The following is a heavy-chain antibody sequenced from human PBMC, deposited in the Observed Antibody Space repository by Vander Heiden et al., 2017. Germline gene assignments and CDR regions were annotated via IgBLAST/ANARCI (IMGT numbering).Heavy chain of an antibody. CDR3: ANSQGYYHGMDV. CDR2: ITFDGTSK. Sequence: QVQLVESGGGVVQPGRSLRLSCAASGFTFSSYGMHWVRQFPGKGLEWVAVITFDGTSKYHADSVEGRFIISRDNSKNTLYLQMNSLRIEDTAVYYCANSQGYYHGMDVWGQGTTVTVSS. J-gene: IGHJ6*02. V-gene: IGHV3-30*18. CDR1: GFTFSSYG.